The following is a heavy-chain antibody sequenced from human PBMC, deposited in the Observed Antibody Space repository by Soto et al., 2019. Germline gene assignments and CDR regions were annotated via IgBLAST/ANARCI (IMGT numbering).Heavy chain of an antibody. J-gene: IGHJ4*02. V-gene: IGHV3-30*18. D-gene: IGHD2-15*01. Sequence: SGGSLRLSCAASGFTFSSYGMHWVRQAPGKXLEWVAVISYDGSNKYYADSVKGRFTISRDNSKNTLYLQMNSLRAEDTAVYYCAKDGGDCSGGSCYSPLLWGQGTLVTVSS. CDR2: ISYDGSNK. CDR1: GFTFSSYG. CDR3: AKDGGDCSGGSCYSPLL.